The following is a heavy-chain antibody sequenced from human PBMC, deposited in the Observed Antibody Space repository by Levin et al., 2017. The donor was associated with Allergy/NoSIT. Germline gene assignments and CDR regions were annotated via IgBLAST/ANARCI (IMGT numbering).Heavy chain of an antibody. J-gene: IGHJ2*01. CDR2: IYYSGST. D-gene: IGHD6-13*01. Sequence: SQTLSLTCTVSGGSISSGGYYWSWIRQHPGKGLEWIGYIYYSGSTYYNPSLKSRVTISVDTSKNQFSLKLSSVTAADTAVYYCARGRRSSWYELETSYWYFDLWGRGTLVTVSS. V-gene: IGHV4-31*03. CDR1: GGSISSGGYY. CDR3: ARGRRSSWYELETSYWYFDL.